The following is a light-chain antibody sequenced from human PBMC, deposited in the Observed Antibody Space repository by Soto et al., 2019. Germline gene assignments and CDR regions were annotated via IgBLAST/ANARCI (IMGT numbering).Light chain of an antibody. CDR1: QSVSSY. V-gene: IGKV3-11*01. J-gene: IGKJ4*01. CDR3: QQYETSPFT. CDR2: DAS. Sequence: DIVLTQSPATLSLSPGERATLSCRASQSVSSYLAWYQQKPGQAPRLLIYDASNRATGIPARFSGSGSGTHFTLSIRRLESEDFAVYYCQQYETSPFTFGGGTKVDIK.